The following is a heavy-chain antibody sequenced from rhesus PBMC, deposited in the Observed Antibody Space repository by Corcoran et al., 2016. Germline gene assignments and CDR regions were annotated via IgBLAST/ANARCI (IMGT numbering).Heavy chain of an antibody. V-gene: IGHV4-65*01. D-gene: IGHD6S26*01. CDR3: ARDGSGWSFDY. J-gene: IGHJ4*01. Sequence: QVQLQESGPGLVKPSETLSLTCAVSGGSVRSSNWWSWIRQPPGQGLEWIGYISGISGATYHNPSLKTRVTISTATSKDRFSLTLSSGTAADTAVYYCARDGSGWSFDYWGQGVLVTVSS. CDR1: GGSVRSSNW. CDR2: ISGISGAT.